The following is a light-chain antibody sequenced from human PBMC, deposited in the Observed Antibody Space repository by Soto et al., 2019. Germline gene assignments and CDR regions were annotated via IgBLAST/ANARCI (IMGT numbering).Light chain of an antibody. CDR2: GNS. CDR1: SSNIGAGYD. J-gene: IGLJ2*01. V-gene: IGLV1-40*01. CDR3: ESYDSSMSGLV. Sequence: QSVLTQPPSVSGAPGQRGTISCTGSSSNIGAGYDVHWYQQLPGTAPKLVIYGNSNRPSGVPDRFSGSKSGTSASLAITGLQAEDEADYYCESYDSSMSGLVFGRGTQLTVL.